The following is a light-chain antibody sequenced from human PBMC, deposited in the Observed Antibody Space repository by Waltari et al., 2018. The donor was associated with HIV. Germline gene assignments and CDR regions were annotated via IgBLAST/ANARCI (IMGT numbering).Light chain of an antibody. V-gene: IGLV1-44*01. CDR1: SSNIGSNT. CDR3: ATWDDSLNGRV. CDR2: SNY. J-gene: IGLJ3*02. Sequence: QSVLTQPPSASGTPGQRVTISCSGSSSNIGSNTVNWYQKLPGTAPKLIIYSNYHRPSGVPDRFSGAKSGTSASLAISGLQSEDEADYYWATWDDSLNGRVFGGGTKLTVL.